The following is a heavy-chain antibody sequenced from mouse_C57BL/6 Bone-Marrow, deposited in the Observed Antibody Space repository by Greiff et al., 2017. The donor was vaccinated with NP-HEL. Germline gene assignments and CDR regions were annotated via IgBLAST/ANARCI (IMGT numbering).Heavy chain of an antibody. CDR1: GYTFTDYY. D-gene: IGHD1-1*01. Sequence: VQLQQSGPVLVKPGASVKMSCKASGYTFTDYYMNWVKQSHGKSLEWIGVINPYNGGTSYNQKFKGKATLTVDKSSSTAYMELNSLTSEDSAVYYCAREVLRSYFDYWGQGTTLTVSS. J-gene: IGHJ2*01. CDR3: AREVLRSYFDY. CDR2: INPYNGGT. V-gene: IGHV1-19*01.